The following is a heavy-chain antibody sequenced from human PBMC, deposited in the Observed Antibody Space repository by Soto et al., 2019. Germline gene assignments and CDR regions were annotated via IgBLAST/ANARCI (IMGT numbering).Heavy chain of an antibody. Sequence: SVKVSCKASGGTFSSYAISWVRQAPGQGLEWMGGIIPIFGTANYAQKFQGRVTMTTDTSTSTAYMELRSLRSDDTAVYYCARGVGSGTYYNQYNWFDPWGQGTLVTVSS. CDR1: GGTFSSYA. J-gene: IGHJ5*02. CDR2: IIPIFGTA. D-gene: IGHD3-10*01. V-gene: IGHV1-69*05. CDR3: ARGVGSGTYYNQYNWFDP.